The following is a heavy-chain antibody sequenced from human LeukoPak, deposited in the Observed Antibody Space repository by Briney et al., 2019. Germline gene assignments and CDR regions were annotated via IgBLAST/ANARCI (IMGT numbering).Heavy chain of an antibody. D-gene: IGHD2-2*01. CDR2: ISCDGSNK. Sequence: GRSLRLSCAASGFTFSSYAMHWVRQAPGKGLEWVAVISCDGSNKYYADSVKGRFTISRDNSKNTLYLQMNSLRAEDTAVYYCARDHHCSSTSCYFYYYYGMDVWGQGTTVTVSS. J-gene: IGHJ6*02. CDR3: ARDHHCSSTSCYFYYYYGMDV. CDR1: GFTFSSYA. V-gene: IGHV3-30-3*01.